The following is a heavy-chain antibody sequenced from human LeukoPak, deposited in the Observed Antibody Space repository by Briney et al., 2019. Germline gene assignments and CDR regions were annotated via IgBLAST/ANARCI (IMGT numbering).Heavy chain of an antibody. D-gene: IGHD5-12*01. CDR1: GFTFSSYA. V-gene: IGHV3-23*01. CDR2: ISESGGST. J-gene: IGHJ4*02. Sequence: GSLRLSCAASGFTFSSYAMTWVRQAPGKGLEWVSVISESGGSTHYADSVKGRFTISRDNSKNTLYLEMNSLRDEDTAVYFCAKAAGNSGYDYEDYWGQGTLVTVSS. CDR3: AKAAGNSGYDYEDY.